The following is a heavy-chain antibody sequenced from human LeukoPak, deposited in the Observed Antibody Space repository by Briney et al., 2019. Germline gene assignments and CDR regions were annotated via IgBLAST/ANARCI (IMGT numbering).Heavy chain of an antibody. J-gene: IGHJ4*02. CDR1: GGTFSSYA. CDR3: ARSIGLASDADSSSSPPSDY. V-gene: IGHV1-69*13. Sequence: SVKVSCKASGGTFSSYAISWVRQAPGQGLEWMGGIIPIFGTANYAQKFQGRVTITADESTSTAYMELSSLRSEDTAVYYCARSIGLASDADSSSSPPSDYWGQGTLVTVSS. CDR2: IIPIFGTA. D-gene: IGHD6-13*01.